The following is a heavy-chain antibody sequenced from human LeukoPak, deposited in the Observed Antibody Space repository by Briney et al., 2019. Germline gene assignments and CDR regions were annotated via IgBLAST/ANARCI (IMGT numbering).Heavy chain of an antibody. V-gene: IGHV1-3*01. D-gene: IGHD6-19*01. CDR1: GYTFTSYA. Sequence: RASVKVSCKASGYTFTSYAMHWVRQAPGQRLEWMGWINAGNGNTKYSQKFQGRVTITRDTSASTAYMELSSLRSEDTAVYYCARDQPQWLVHWYFDLWGRGTLVTVSS. CDR3: ARDQPQWLVHWYFDL. CDR2: INAGNGNT. J-gene: IGHJ2*01.